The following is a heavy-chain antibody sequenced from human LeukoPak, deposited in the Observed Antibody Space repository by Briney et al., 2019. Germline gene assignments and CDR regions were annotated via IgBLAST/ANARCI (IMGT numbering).Heavy chain of an antibody. D-gene: IGHD7-27*01. Sequence: ASVKVSCKASGYGFTVYYLHWVRQAPGQGLEWMGWINPNSGGSNYAQKFQGRVTMTRDTSISTAYMELSRLRSDDTAVYYCARDGNWGSLRGAFDIWGQGTIVTVSS. CDR1: GYGFTVYY. CDR3: ARDGNWGSLRGAFDI. V-gene: IGHV1-2*02. CDR2: INPNSGGS. J-gene: IGHJ3*02.